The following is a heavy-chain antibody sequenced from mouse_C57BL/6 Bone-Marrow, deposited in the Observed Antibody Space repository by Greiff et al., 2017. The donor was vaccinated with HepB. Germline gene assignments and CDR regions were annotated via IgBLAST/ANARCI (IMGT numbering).Heavy chain of an antibody. Sequence: VQLVESGPELVKPGASVKLSCKASGYTFTSYDINWVKQRPGQGLEWIGWIYPRDGSTKYNEKFKGKATLTVDTSSSTAYMELHSLTSEDSAVYFCARPSTTVVVPFDYWGQGTTLTVSS. V-gene: IGHV1-85*01. CDR1: GYTFTSYD. J-gene: IGHJ2*01. CDR2: IYPRDGST. D-gene: IGHD1-1*01. CDR3: ARPSTTVVVPFDY.